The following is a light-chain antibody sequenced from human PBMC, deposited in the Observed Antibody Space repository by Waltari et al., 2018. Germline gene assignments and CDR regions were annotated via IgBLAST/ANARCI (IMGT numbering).Light chain of an antibody. J-gene: IGLJ2*01. CDR1: SRDVGGYNY. Sequence: QSALTQPASVSGSPGQSIPISCPGTSRDVGGYNYLSWYQQHPGKAPKLMIYDVSKRPSGVSNRFSGSKSGNTASLTISGLQAEDEADYYCCSYAGSSTVFGGGTKLTVL. CDR3: CSYAGSSTV. V-gene: IGLV2-23*02. CDR2: DVS.